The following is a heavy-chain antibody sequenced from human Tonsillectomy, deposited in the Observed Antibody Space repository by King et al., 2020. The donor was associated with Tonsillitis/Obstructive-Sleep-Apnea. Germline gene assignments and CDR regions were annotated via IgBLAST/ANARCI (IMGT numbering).Heavy chain of an antibody. D-gene: IGHD6-6*01. CDR1: GGSFSGYY. J-gene: IGHJ3*01. V-gene: IGHV4-34*01. CDR3: ASLDVKYSSSYAH. Sequence: VQLQQWGAGLLKPSETLSLTCAVYGGSFSGYYWSWIRQPPGKGLEWIGEINHSGSTNYNPSLKSRVTISVDTSKNQFSLKLSSVTAADTAVYYCASLDVKYSSSYAHWGQGTMVTVSS. CDR2: INHSGST.